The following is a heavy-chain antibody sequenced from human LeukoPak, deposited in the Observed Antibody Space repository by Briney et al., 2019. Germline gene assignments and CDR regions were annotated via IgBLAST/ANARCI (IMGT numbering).Heavy chain of an antibody. CDR3: ARDWGFNSYFDY. J-gene: IGHJ4*02. CDR2: ISYDGSNK. V-gene: IGHV3-30-3*01. D-gene: IGHD3-16*01. Sequence: GGSLRLSCAASGFTFSSYAMHWVRQAPCKGLEWVAVISYDGSNKYYADSVKGRFTISRDNSKNTLYLQMNSLRAEDTAVYYCARDWGFNSYFDYWGQGTLVTVSS. CDR1: GFTFSSYA.